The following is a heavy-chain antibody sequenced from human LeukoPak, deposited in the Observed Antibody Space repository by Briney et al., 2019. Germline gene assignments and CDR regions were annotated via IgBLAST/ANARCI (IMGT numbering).Heavy chain of an antibody. Sequence: GGSLRLSCTASGFKFDDYAMHWVRQTPGKGLEWVAGIAWNSHNIYYADSVKGRFTISRDNAKNSVYLQMNSVRADDMALYYCTKAYCDTTSCFPFDAFAVWGQGALVTVSS. J-gene: IGHJ3*01. V-gene: IGHV3-9*03. D-gene: IGHD2-21*01. CDR2: IAWNSHNI. CDR1: GFKFDDYA. CDR3: TKAYCDTTSCFPFDAFAV.